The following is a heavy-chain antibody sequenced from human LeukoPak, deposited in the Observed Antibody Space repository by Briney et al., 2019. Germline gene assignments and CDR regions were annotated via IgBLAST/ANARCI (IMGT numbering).Heavy chain of an antibody. CDR3: ARDGDGYNFGSDY. V-gene: IGHV3-66*01. J-gene: IGHJ4*02. D-gene: IGHD5-24*01. Sequence: PGGSLRLSCAASGFTVSNNYMSWVRQAPGKGLEWVSILYTGGTTYYADSVKGRFTISRDNSKNTLYLEMNSLRAEDTAVYYCARDGDGYNFGSDYWGQGTLVTVSS. CDR1: GFTVSNNY. CDR2: LYTGGTT.